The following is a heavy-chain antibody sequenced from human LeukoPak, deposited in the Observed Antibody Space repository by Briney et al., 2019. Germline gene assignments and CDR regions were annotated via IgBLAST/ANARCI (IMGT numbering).Heavy chain of an antibody. V-gene: IGHV1-69*13. Sequence: GASVKVSCKASGGTFSSYAISWVRQAPGQGLEWMGGIIPIFGTANYAQKFQGSVTITADEFTSTAYMELSSLRSDDTAVYYCARAISGYDSLLYGYWGQGTLVTVSS. D-gene: IGHD5-12*01. J-gene: IGHJ4*02. CDR1: GGTFSSYA. CDR2: IIPIFGTA. CDR3: ARAISGYDSLLYGY.